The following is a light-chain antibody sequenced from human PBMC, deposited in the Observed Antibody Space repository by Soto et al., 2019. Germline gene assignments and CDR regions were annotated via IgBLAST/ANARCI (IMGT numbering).Light chain of an antibody. CDR3: QHYHNWPPWT. CDR1: QSVSSN. CDR2: RAS. V-gene: IGKV3-15*01. Sequence: EIVMTQSTATLSVSPGERATLSCRASQSVSSNLAWYQQKPGQAPRLLIYRASTRATGIPARFSGSGSGTEFTLTITSLQYEDFAVYYCQHYHNWPPWTFGQGTKVEIK. J-gene: IGKJ1*01.